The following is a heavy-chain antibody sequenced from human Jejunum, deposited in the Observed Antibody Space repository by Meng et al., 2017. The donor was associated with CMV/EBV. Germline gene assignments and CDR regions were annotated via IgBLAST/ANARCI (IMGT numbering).Heavy chain of an antibody. CDR2: INHNRTT. CDR3: ARRLVAAHFDH. Sequence: LTCAVYGGSFSGYYWSWIRQPPGKGLEWMGQINHNRTTNYSPSLKSRVTISVDTSKNQFSLKLTSVSAADTAVYYCARRLVAAHFDHWGQGALVTVSS. J-gene: IGHJ4*02. V-gene: IGHV4-34*01. D-gene: IGHD2-21*01. CDR1: GGSFSGYY.